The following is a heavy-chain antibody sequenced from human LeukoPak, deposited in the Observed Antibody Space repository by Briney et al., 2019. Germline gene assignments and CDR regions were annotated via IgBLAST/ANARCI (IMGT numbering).Heavy chain of an antibody. V-gene: IGHV3-21*01. CDR3: ASNVGATRRSDY. D-gene: IGHD3-10*02. Sequence: GGSLRLSCAASGFTFSSYTMNWVRQAPGKGLEWGASIISSSMYIYYADSVKGRFTISRDNAKNSVYLQMNSLRAEDTAVYYCASNVGATRRSDYWGQGTLVTVSS. CDR2: IISSSMYI. CDR1: GFTFSSYT. J-gene: IGHJ4*02.